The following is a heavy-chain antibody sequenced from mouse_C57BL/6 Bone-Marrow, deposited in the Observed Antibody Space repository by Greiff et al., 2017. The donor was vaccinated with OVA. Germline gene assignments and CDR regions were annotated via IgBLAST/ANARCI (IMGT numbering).Heavy chain of an antibody. CDR3: ARDGYYNDY. Sequence: EVMLVESGGGLVKPGGSLKLSCAASGFTFSSYAMSWVRQTPEKRLEWVATISDGGSYTYYPDNVKGRFTISRDNAKNNLYLQMSHLKSEDTAMYYCARDGYYNDYWGQGTTLTVSS. D-gene: IGHD2-2*01. J-gene: IGHJ2*01. V-gene: IGHV5-4*01. CDR2: ISDGGSYT. CDR1: GFTFSSYA.